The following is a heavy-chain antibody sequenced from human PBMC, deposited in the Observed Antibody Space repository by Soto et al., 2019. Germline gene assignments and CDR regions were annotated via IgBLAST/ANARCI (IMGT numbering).Heavy chain of an antibody. CDR2: IYWHNDK. CDR3: AHSRSNSGPSWDY. J-gene: IGHJ4*02. Sequence: PTQTLTLPCPFSGFSLTTNGRGVGWIRQPPGKALEWLSLIYWHNDKRYSPSLKNRLTVTKDTSKNQTVLTMTDMDPVDTATYYCAHSRSNSGPSWDYWGPGTLVTVSS. D-gene: IGHD2-2*01. CDR1: GFSLTTNGRG. V-gene: IGHV2-5*01.